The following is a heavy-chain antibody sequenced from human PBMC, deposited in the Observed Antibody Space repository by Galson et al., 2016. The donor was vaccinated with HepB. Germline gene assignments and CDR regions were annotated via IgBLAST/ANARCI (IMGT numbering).Heavy chain of an antibody. J-gene: IGHJ2*01. V-gene: IGHV1-24*01. CDR2: FDPEHGET. D-gene: IGHD3-16*01. CDR3: AAYYYVWHFDL. CDR1: GGTFSSYA. Sequence: SVKVSCKASGGTFSSYAISWVRQAPGQGLRWMGGFDPEHGETIFTQKFQGRVTVTEDTSTDTAYMDLSSLRSDDTAVYYCAAYYYVWHFDLWGRGTLVTVSS.